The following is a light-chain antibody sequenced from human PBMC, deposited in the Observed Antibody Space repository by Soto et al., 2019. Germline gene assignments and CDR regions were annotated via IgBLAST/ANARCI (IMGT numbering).Light chain of an antibody. CDR2: AAS. V-gene: IGKV1-12*02. CDR3: QQANSFPWT. Sequence: DIQLTQSPCFLSASVGDRVTITCRASQGIGTYLAWYQQKPGKAPKLLIYAASSLQSGVPSRFSGSGSGTDFTLTISSLQPEDFATYYCQQANSFPWTFGQGTKVEIK. J-gene: IGKJ1*01. CDR1: QGIGTY.